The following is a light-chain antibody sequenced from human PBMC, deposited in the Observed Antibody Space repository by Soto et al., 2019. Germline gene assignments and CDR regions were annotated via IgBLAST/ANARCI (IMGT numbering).Light chain of an antibody. V-gene: IGLV1-40*01. CDR2: INK. CDR3: AAWDDSLNGYV. Sequence: QSALTQPPSVSGAPGQTVTISCTGTSSNIGAGSDVHWYQQLPGAAPKLLIYINKNRPSGVPDRFSGSKSGTSASLAISGLQSEDEADYYCAAWDDSLNGYVFGTGTKVTVL. J-gene: IGLJ1*01. CDR1: SSNIGAGSD.